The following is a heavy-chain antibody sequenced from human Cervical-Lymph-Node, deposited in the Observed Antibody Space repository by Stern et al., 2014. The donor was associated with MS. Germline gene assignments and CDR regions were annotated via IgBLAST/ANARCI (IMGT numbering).Heavy chain of an antibody. CDR2: ISWNSGSI. D-gene: IGHD6-19*01. J-gene: IGHJ4*02. Sequence: EAQLVESGGGLVQPGRSLRLSCAASGFTFDDYAMHWVRQAPGKGLEWVSGISWNSGSIGYADSVKGRFTISRDNAKNSLYLQMNSLRAEDTALYYCAKDLRSIAVAGIGYFDYWGQGTLVTVSS. CDR1: GFTFDDYA. CDR3: AKDLRSIAVAGIGYFDY. V-gene: IGHV3-9*01.